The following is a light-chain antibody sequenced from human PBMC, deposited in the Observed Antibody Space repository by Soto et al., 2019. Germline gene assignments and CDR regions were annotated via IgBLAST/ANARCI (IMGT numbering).Light chain of an antibody. Sequence: QSVLTQPPSVSEAPGQRVTISCTGSNSNIGAPYDVQWYQQFPGTAPKLLVYADSDRPSGVPDRFSGSKSGASASLAITGLLTDDEAVYYCQSYDSSLSGWVFGGGTKLTVL. CDR1: NSNIGAPYD. CDR3: QSYDSSLSGWV. V-gene: IGLV1-40*01. CDR2: ADS. J-gene: IGLJ3*02.